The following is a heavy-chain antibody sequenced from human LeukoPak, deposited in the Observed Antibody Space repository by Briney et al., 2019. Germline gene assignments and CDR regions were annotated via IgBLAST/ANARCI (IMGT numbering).Heavy chain of an antibody. CDR1: GGSFSGYY. CDR2: INHSGST. V-gene: IGHV4-34*09. CDR3: ARDRSTDFWSGYFPTSGYGMDV. J-gene: IGHJ6*02. D-gene: IGHD3-3*01. Sequence: SETLSLTCAVYGGSFSGYYWSWIRQPPGKGLEWIGEINHSGSTNYNPSLKSRVTISVDTSKNQFSLKLSSVTAADTAVYYCARDRSTDFWSGYFPTSGYGMDVWGQGTTVTVSS.